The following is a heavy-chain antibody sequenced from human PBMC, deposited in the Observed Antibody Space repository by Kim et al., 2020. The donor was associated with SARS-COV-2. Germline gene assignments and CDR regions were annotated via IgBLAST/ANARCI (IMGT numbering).Heavy chain of an antibody. CDR2: IGEDGRDK. CDR3: ARDCKRRDDNYYNDYGLDV. Sequence: GGSLRLSCEASGFTFSTYWMSWVRQAPGKGLEWVANIGEDGRDKYYVDSVKGRFAISRDNAKNSLYLQMNSLGAEDKAIYYCARDCKRRDDNYYNDYGLDVWGQGTRLTVSS. V-gene: IGHV3-7*01. J-gene: IGHJ6*02. D-gene: IGHD1-1*01. CDR1: GFTFSTYW.